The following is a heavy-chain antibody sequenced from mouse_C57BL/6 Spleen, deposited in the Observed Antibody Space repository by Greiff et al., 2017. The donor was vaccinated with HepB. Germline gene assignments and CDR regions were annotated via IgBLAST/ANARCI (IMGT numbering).Heavy chain of an antibody. J-gene: IGHJ1*03. V-gene: IGHV5-17*01. Sequence: EVKVVESGGGLVKPGGSLKLSCAASGFTFSDYGMHWVRQAPEKGLEWVAYISSGSSTIYYADTVKGRFTISRDNAKNTLFLQMTSLRSEDTAMYYCAILYDGYDFDVWGTGTTVTVSS. CDR1: GFTFSDYG. D-gene: IGHD2-3*01. CDR2: ISSGSSTI. CDR3: AILYDGYDFDV.